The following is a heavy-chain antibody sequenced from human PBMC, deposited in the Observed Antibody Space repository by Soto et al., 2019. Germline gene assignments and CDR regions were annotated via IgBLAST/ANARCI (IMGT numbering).Heavy chain of an antibody. CDR3: ARDNVGGAAAGLYNWFDP. Sequence: QVQLVQSGAEVKKPGASVKVSCKASGYTFTSYAMHWVRQAPGQRLEWMGWINAGNGNTKYSQKFQGRVTITRDTSASTAYMELSSLRSEDTAVYYCARDNVGGAAAGLYNWFDPWGQGTLVTVSS. CDR2: INAGNGNT. D-gene: IGHD6-13*01. CDR1: GYTFTSYA. V-gene: IGHV1-3*01. J-gene: IGHJ5*02.